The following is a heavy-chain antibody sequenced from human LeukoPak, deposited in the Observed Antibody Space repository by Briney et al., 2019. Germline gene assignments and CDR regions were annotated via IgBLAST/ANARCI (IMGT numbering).Heavy chain of an antibody. CDR3: AREGGFCSGGSCWGAFDI. Sequence: PGGSLRLSCAASGFSFSIYWMSWDRQAPGKGLEWVAYIKQDGSEKYYVDSVKGRFTISRDNAKNSLFLQMNSLRVEDTAVYYCAREGGFCSGGSCWGAFDIWGQGTMVTVSS. D-gene: IGHD2-15*01. V-gene: IGHV3-7*01. CDR2: IKQDGSEK. J-gene: IGHJ3*02. CDR1: GFSFSIYW.